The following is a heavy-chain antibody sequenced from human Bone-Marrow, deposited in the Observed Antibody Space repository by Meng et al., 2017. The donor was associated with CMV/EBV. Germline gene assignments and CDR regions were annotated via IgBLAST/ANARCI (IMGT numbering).Heavy chain of an antibody. V-gene: IGHV3-48*03. CDR2: ISSSGSTI. Sequence: GGSLRLSCAASGFTFSSYEMNWVRQAPGKGLEWVSYISSSGSTIYYADSVKGRFTISRDNSKNTLYLQMNSLRAEDTAVYYCAKGDYDFWSALSHWGQGTRVTGSS. J-gene: IGHJ4*02. CDR3: AKGDYDFWSALSH. CDR1: GFTFSSYE. D-gene: IGHD3-3*01.